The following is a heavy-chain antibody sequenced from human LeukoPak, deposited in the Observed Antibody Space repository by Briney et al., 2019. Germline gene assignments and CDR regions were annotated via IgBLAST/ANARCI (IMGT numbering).Heavy chain of an antibody. Sequence: GGSLRLSCAASGFTFNNYAMSWVRQAPGKGLEWVSTISGSGGSTYYADSVKGRFTISRDNSKNTLYMQMNSLRAEGTAVYYCAKDLSLGHDYWGQGTLLTVSS. V-gene: IGHV3-23*01. CDR3: AKDLSLGHDY. CDR2: ISGSGGST. CDR1: GFTFNNYA. D-gene: IGHD3-16*02. J-gene: IGHJ4*02.